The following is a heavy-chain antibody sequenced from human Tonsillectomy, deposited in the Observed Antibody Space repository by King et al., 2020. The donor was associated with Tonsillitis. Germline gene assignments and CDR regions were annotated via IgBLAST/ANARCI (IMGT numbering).Heavy chain of an antibody. J-gene: IGHJ4*02. CDR2: INHSGST. V-gene: IGHV4-34*01. Sequence: VQLQQWGAGLLKPSETLSLSCAVYGGSFSGYYWTWIRQPPGKGLEWIGEINHSGSTNYNPSLKSRVTISVDTSKNQFSLKLSSVTAADTAAYYCARGVGSSSVSFFDYWGQRRLVTVSS. D-gene: IGHD6-13*01. CDR3: ARGVGSSSVSFFDY. CDR1: GGSFSGYY.